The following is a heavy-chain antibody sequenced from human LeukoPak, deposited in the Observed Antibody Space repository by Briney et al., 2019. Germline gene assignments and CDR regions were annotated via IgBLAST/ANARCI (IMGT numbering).Heavy chain of an antibody. CDR2: IYHSGST. V-gene: IGHV4-38-2*01. CDR1: GYPISSGYY. J-gene: IGHJ6*03. Sequence: SETLSLTCAASGYPISSGYYWGWSRQPPGEGLEWSGSIYHSGSTYYNPSLKSRVTISVDTSKNQFSLKLSSVTAADTAVYYCARKPNAPYYYYYMDVWGKGTTVTVSS. D-gene: IGHD1-14*01. CDR3: ARKPNAPYYYYYMDV.